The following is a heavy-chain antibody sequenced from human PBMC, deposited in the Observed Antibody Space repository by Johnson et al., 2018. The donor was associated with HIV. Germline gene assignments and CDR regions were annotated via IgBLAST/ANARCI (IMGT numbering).Heavy chain of an antibody. D-gene: IGHD3-10*01. CDR3: ARKKPAARGAFEI. CDR2: INWNGGST. J-gene: IGHJ3*02. V-gene: IGHV3-20*04. Sequence: EQLVESGGGVVRPGGSLRLSCAASGFTFDDYGMSWVRQAPGKGLEWVSGINWNGGSTGYADSVKGRFTISRDNSKNTLYLQMGSLRGEDLAVYYCARKKPAARGAFEIWGQGTMVTVSS. CDR1: GFTFDDYG.